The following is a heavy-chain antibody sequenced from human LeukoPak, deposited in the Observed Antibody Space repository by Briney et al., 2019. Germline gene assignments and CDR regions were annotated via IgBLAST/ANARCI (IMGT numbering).Heavy chain of an antibody. Sequence: SETLSLTCTVSGYSISSGYYWGWIRQPPGEGLEWIGSIYHSGSTYYNPSLKSRVTISVDTSKNQFSLKLSSVTAADTAVYYCARSGELSLSPYYFDYWGQGTLVTVSS. CDR3: ARSGELSLSPYYFDY. V-gene: IGHV4-38-2*02. J-gene: IGHJ4*02. CDR2: IYHSGST. CDR1: GYSISSGYY. D-gene: IGHD3-16*02.